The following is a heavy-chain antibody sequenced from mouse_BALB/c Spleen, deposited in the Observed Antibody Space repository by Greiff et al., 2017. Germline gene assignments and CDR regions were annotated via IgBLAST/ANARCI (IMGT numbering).Heavy chain of an antibody. D-gene: IGHD2-4*01. CDR3: ARRITMNYYYAMDY. CDR1: GFTFSSYA. V-gene: IGHV5-9-3*01. CDR2: ISSGGSYT. Sequence: EVKLVESGGGLVKPGGSLKLSCAASGFTFSSYAMSWVRQTPEKRLEWVATISSGGSYTYYPDSVKGRFTISRDNANNTLYLQMSSLRSEDTAMYYCARRITMNYYYAMDYWGQGTSVTVSS. J-gene: IGHJ4*01.